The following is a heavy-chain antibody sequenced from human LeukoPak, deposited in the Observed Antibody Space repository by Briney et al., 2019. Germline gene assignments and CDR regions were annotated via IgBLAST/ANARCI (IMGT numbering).Heavy chain of an antibody. D-gene: IGHD5-18*01. CDR1: GFTFSSYG. V-gene: IGHV3-7*03. J-gene: IGHJ4*02. CDR3: AKCEYTYGHRVPYFDY. Sequence: RPGGSLRLSCAASGFTFSSYGMSWVRQAPGKGLEWVANIKQDGSEKYYADSVKGRFTISKDNSKNTLYLQMNSLRAEDTAIYYCAKCEYTYGHRVPYFDYWGQGTLVTVSS. CDR2: IKQDGSEK.